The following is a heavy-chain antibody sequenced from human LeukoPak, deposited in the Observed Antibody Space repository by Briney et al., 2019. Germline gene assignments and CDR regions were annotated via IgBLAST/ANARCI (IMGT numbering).Heavy chain of an antibody. CDR1: GYSISSGYY. CDR2: VYHSGST. V-gene: IGHV4-38-2*01. J-gene: IGHJ5*02. Sequence: PSETLSLTCAVSGYSISSGYYWGWIRQPPGKGLEWIGSVYHSGSTYYNPSLKSRVTISVDTSKNQFSLKLSSVTAADTAVYYCARQGKDSSGYYSWFDPWGQGTLVTVSS. D-gene: IGHD3-22*01. CDR3: ARQGKDSSGYYSWFDP.